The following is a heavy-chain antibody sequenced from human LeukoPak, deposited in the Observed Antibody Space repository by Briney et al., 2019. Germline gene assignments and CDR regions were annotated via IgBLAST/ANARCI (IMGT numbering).Heavy chain of an antibody. Sequence: SETLSLTCTVSGGSIINYYWSWIRQPPGKGLEWIGYIYYSGSTNYNPSLKSRVTISVDTSKNQFSLKLSSVTAADTAVYYCANYDGAPRSWGQGTLVTVSS. CDR1: GGSIINYY. V-gene: IGHV4-59*08. CDR2: IYYSGST. J-gene: IGHJ4*02. CDR3: ANYDGAPRS. D-gene: IGHD3-16*01.